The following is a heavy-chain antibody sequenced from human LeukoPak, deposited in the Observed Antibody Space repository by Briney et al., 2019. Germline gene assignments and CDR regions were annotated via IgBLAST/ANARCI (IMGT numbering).Heavy chain of an antibody. CDR2: INHSGST. J-gene: IGHJ6*03. CDR3: ARGTPTYDFWSGYYSPYYYYYMDV. D-gene: IGHD3-3*01. V-gene: IGHV4-34*01. CDR1: GGSFSGYY. Sequence: SETLSLTYAVYGGSFSGYYWSWIRQPPGKGLEWIGEINHSGSTNYNPSLKSRVTISVDTSKNQFSLKLSSVTAADTAVYYCARGTPTYDFWSGYYSPYYYYYMDVWGKGTTVTVSS.